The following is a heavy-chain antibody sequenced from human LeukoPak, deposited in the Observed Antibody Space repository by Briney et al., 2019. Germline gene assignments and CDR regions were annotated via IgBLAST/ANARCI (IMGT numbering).Heavy chain of an antibody. CDR1: GDSISSSTYY. V-gene: IGHV4-39*01. CDR2: ISYSGST. CDR3: ARNVAQLLVHFDY. Sequence: SETLSLTCTVSGDSISSSTYYWGWIRQPPGKGLEYVGSISYSGSTYYSPSLKSRVTISVDTSQNQFSLRLTSVTAADTAVYYCARNVAQLLVHFDYGGQGTLVTVS. D-gene: IGHD2-2*01. J-gene: IGHJ4*02.